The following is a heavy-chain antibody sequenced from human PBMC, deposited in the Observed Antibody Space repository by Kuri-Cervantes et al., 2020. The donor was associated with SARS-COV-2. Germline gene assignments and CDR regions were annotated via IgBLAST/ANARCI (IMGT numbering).Heavy chain of an antibody. CDR1: GGTFSSYA. J-gene: IGHJ3*02. V-gene: IGHV1-69*05. CDR3: ARGPHNAFDI. CDR2: IIPIFGTA. Sequence: SVKVSCKASGGTFSSYAISWVRQAPGQGLEWMGGIIPIFGTANYAQKFQGRVTITTGESTSTAYMELSSLRSEDTAVYYCARGPHNAFDIWGQGTMVTVSS.